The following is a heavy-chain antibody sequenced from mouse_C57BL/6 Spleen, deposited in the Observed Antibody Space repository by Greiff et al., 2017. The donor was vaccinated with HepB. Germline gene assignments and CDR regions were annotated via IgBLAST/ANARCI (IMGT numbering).Heavy chain of an antibody. V-gene: IGHV1-76*01. D-gene: IGHD2-4*01. CDR1: GYTFTDYY. CDR3: ARENYDYEFDY. Sequence: VQLQQSGAELVRPGASVKLSCKASGYTFTDYYINWVKQRPGQGLEWIARIYPGSGNTYYNEKFKGKATLTAEKSSSTAYMQLSSLTSEDSAVYFCARENYDYEFDYWGQGTTLTVSS. J-gene: IGHJ2*01. CDR2: IYPGSGNT.